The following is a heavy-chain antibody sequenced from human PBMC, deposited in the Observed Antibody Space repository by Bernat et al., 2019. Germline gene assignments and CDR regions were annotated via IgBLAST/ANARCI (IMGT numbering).Heavy chain of an antibody. Sequence: EVQLVESGGALVQPGGSLRLSCVGSGFSFSGIWMTWVRQAPGKGLEWVANIKQDGSVQHYVDSVKGRFIISRDNTKNSLFLQMNSPRVDDTAVYYCARGYGPENWGQGTLVTVSS. J-gene: IGHJ1*01. CDR1: GFSFSGIW. CDR2: IKQDGSVQ. CDR3: ARGYGPEN. D-gene: IGHD2-8*02. V-gene: IGHV3-7*03.